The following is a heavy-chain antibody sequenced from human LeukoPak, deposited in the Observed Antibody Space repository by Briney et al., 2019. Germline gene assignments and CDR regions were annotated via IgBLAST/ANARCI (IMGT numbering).Heavy chain of an antibody. V-gene: IGHV3-7*03. Sequence: GGSLRLSCAASGFTFSNYWMTWVRRAPGKGLEWVANIRRDGSETHYVDSVMGRFTISRDNAKNSLYLQMNSLRAEDTAVYYCARRRGLGSLDVWGKGTTVTISS. CDR1: GFTFSNYW. D-gene: IGHD3-10*01. J-gene: IGHJ6*04. CDR3: ARRRGLGSLDV. CDR2: IRRDGSET.